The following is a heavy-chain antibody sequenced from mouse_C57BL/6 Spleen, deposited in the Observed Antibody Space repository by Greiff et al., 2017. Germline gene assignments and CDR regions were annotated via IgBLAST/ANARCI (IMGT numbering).Heavy chain of an antibody. J-gene: IGHJ2*01. D-gene: IGHD2-5*01. CDR3: ARRSNYVYFDY. CDR1: GYSITSGYY. Sequence: EVKLVESGPGLVKPSQSLSLTCSVTGYSITSGYYWNWIRQFPGNKLEWMGYISYDGSNNYNPSLKNRISITRDTSKNQFFLKLNSVTTEDTATYYCARRSNYVYFDYWGQGTTLTVSS. CDR2: ISYDGSN. V-gene: IGHV3-6*01.